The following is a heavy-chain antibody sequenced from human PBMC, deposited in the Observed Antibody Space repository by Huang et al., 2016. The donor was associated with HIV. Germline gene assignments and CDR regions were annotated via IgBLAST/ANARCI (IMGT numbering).Heavy chain of an antibody. V-gene: IGHV3-74*01. Sequence: EVQLVESGGGLVQPGGSLRLSCAASGFTFSSYWMHWVRQAPGKGLVWVSRISSEGSSSGYADSVKGRFTISRDNAKNTLYLQMNSLRAEDTAVYYCVRDPRIQSWLNYFDYWGQGTLVSVSS. CDR2: ISSEGSSS. CDR1: GFTFSSYW. J-gene: IGHJ4*02. CDR3: VRDPRIQSWLNYFDY. D-gene: IGHD3-22*01.